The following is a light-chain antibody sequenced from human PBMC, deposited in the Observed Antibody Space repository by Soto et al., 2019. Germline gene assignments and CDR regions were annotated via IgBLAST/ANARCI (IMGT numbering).Light chain of an antibody. Sequence: EIVLTQSPGTLSLSPGERATLSCRASQSVSSSCLAWYQQKPGQAPRLLIYGASSRATGIPDRFSGSGSGTDFTLTISRLWPEDFAVYYCQQYGTSPWTFGQGTKVDIK. CDR1: QSVSSSC. CDR3: QQYGTSPWT. V-gene: IGKV3-20*01. CDR2: GAS. J-gene: IGKJ1*01.